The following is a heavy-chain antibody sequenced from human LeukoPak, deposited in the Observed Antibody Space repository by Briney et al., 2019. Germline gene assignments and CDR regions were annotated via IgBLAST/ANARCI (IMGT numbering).Heavy chain of an antibody. CDR2: IYYSGST. D-gene: IGHD5-12*01. Sequence: SETLSLTCTVSGGSISSSSHYWGWIRQPPGKGLEWIGSIYYSGSTYYNPSLKSRVTISVDTSKNQFSLKLSSVTAADTAVYYCARLGDIVATIGGGFDYWGQGTLVTVSS. J-gene: IGHJ4*02. V-gene: IGHV4-39*01. CDR3: ARLGDIVATIGGGFDY. CDR1: GGSISSSSHY.